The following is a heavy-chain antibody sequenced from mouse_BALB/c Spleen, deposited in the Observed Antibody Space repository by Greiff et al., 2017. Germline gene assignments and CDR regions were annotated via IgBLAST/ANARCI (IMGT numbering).Heavy chain of an antibody. V-gene: IGHV5-6-5*01. CDR1: GFTFSSYA. D-gene: IGHD2-1*01. Sequence: EVKVVESGGGLVKPGGSLKLSCAASGFTFSSYAMSWVRQTPEKRLEWVASISSGGSTYYPDSVKGRFTISRDNARNILYLQMSSLKSEDTAMYYCARGGYGNYWFAYWGQGTLVTVSA. CDR3: ARGGYGNYWFAY. J-gene: IGHJ3*01. CDR2: ISSGGST.